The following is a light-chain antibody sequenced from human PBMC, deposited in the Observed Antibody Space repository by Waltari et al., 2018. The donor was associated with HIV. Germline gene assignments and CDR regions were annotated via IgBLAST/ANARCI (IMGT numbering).Light chain of an antibody. CDR3: QQYSTHYG. V-gene: IGKV1-5*03. Sequence: DVQMTQSPSNLSASVGDTVLITCRARQNIDNWLARYLQKPGRAPKLLLSRASILESGVSVRFSGSRSGTEFTHTIRGLQPDDIGTYYCQQYSTHYGFGQGTRVE. CDR1: QNIDNW. CDR2: RAS. J-gene: IGKJ2*01.